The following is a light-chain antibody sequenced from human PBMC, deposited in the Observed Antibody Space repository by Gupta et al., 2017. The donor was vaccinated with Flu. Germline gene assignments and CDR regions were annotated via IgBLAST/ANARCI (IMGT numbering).Light chain of an antibody. CDR1: QGISSY. J-gene: IGKJ4*01. CDR3: QQYYSSLT. CDR2: AAS. Sequence: SPSSLSASTGDRVTITCRASQGISSYLAWYQQKPGKAPKLLIYAASTLQSGVPSRFSGSGSGTDFTLTISCLQSEDFATYYCQQYYSSLTFGGGTKVEIK. V-gene: IGKV1-8*01.